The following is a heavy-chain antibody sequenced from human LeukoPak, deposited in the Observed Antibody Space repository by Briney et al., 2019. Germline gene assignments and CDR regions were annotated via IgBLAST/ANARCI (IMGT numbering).Heavy chain of an antibody. CDR3: ARDLPYGSGSYPDY. D-gene: IGHD3-10*01. Sequence: SQTLSLTCTVSGPSISSYYCSWIRQPAGKGQDWIGRIYTSGSTNYNPSLKSRVTMSVDTPKNQLSLKLSSVAAADTAVYYCARDLPYGSGSYPDYWGQGTLVTVSS. V-gene: IGHV4-4*07. CDR2: IYTSGST. CDR1: GPSISSYY. J-gene: IGHJ4*02.